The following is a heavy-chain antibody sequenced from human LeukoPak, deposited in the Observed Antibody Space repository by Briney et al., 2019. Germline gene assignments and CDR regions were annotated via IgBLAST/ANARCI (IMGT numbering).Heavy chain of an antibody. V-gene: IGHV4-59*01. CDR2: IYYSGST. J-gene: IGHJ6*03. CDR3: ARVSSPDDSYGKGDYYYYMDV. CDR1: GGSISSYY. D-gene: IGHD5-18*01. Sequence: KPSETLSLTCTVSGGSISSYYWGWIRQPPGKGLEWIGYIYYSGSTNYNPSLKSRVTISVDTSKNQFSLKLSSVTAADTAVYYCARVSSPDDSYGKGDYYYYMDVWGKGTTVTVSS.